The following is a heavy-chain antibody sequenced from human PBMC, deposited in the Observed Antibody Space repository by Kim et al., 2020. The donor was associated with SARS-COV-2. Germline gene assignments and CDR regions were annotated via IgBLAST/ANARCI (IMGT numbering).Heavy chain of an antibody. J-gene: IGHJ4*02. D-gene: IGHD3-22*01. CDR2: IYSSGST. CDR3: TREVPHYFDKSGQSSSDS. Sequence: SETLSLTCSVSGGSVRSYYWSWIRQSAGKGLEWIGRIYSSGSTNYNPSLKSRVTMSLDTSNDLFSLKVNSVTAADTAVYFCTREVPHYFDKSGQSSSDSWGQGTRVTVSS. CDR1: GGSVRSYY. V-gene: IGHV4-4*07.